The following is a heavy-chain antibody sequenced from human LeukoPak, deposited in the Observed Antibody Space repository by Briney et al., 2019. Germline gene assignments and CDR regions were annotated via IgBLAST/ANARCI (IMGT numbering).Heavy chain of an antibody. CDR1: GFTFSSYG. CDR3: NVRDWSSQADDY. V-gene: IGHV3-30*02. Sequence: GGSPRLSCAASGFTFSSYGMHWVRQAPGKGLEWVAFIRYDGSNKYYADSVKGRFTISRDNSKNTLYLQMNSLRAEDTAVYYCNVRDWSSQADDYWGQGTLVTVSS. J-gene: IGHJ4*02. D-gene: IGHD3/OR15-3a*01. CDR2: IRYDGSNK.